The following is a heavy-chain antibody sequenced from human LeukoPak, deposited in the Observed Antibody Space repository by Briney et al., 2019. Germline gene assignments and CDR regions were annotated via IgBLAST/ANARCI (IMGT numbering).Heavy chain of an antibody. CDR3: ARDLGLGDP. Sequence: SVKVSCKASGGTFSSYAISWVRQAPGQGLEWMGRIIPILGIANYAQKFQGRVTITADKSTSTAYMELSSLRSDDTAVYYRARDLGLGDPWGQGTLVTVSS. CDR1: GGTFSSYA. V-gene: IGHV1-69*04. J-gene: IGHJ5*02. CDR2: IIPILGIA. D-gene: IGHD5-12*01.